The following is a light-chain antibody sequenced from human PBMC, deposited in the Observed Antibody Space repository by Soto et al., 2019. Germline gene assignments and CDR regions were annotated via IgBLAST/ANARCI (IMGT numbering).Light chain of an antibody. CDR3: QQYHSYSRT. V-gene: IGKV1-5*01. CDR1: QSLSGW. CDR2: GTS. Sequence: EIEMTQSPATLSASVGDRGTITCRASQSLSGWLAWYQQKPGKAASLLIYGTSTPKSGVPSRFSGSGSGTDFTLTISSLQPEDFATYYCQQYHSYSRTFGQGTKVDI. J-gene: IGKJ1*01.